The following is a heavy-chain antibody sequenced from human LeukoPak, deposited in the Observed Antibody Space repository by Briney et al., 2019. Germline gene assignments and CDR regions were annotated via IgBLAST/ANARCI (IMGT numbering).Heavy chain of an antibody. J-gene: IGHJ5*02. CDR2: IYYSGST. CDR1: GGSISSGGYC. Sequence: SETLSLTCTVSGGSISSGGYCWSWIRQHPGKGLEWIGYIYYSGSTYYNPSLKSRVTISVDTSKNQFSLKLSSVTAADTAVYYCARVGSSYWFDPWGQGTLVTVSS. D-gene: IGHD6-13*01. V-gene: IGHV4-31*03. CDR3: ARVGSSYWFDP.